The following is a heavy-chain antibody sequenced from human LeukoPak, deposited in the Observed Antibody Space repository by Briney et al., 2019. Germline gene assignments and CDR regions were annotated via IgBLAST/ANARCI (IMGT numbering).Heavy chain of an antibody. CDR1: GFTFSNSD. D-gene: IGHD2-2*01. V-gene: IGHV3-33*06. Sequence: PGSSLRLSCAASGFTFSNSDMHWVRQAPGKGLEWVAVIWDNGNNKYYGESVNGRFTLSRDNSKNTLHLQMNSLRPEDSAIYYCAKGGRCTSTSCYYFDSWGQGALVTVSA. J-gene: IGHJ4*02. CDR2: IWDNGNNK. CDR3: AKGGRCTSTSCYYFDS.